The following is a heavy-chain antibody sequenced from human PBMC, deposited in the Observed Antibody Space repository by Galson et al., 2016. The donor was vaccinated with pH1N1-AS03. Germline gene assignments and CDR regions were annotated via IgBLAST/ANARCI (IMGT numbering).Heavy chain of an antibody. D-gene: IGHD6-13*01. CDR3: AREEGGFGSNWLQTDAFDI. V-gene: IGHV3-30*03. Sequence: SLRLSCAASGFTFSNAWMNWVRQAPGKGLEWVAVMSYEGTTTYYADSVKGRFTISRDNSKNTLYLQMNSLRTEDTALYYCAREEGGFGSNWLQTDAFDIWGQGTMVTVSS. CDR1: GFTFSNAW. CDR2: MSYEGTTT. J-gene: IGHJ3*02.